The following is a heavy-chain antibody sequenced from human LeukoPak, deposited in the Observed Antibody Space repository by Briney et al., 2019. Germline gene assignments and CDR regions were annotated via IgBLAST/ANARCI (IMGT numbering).Heavy chain of an antibody. CDR2: IRISTYGATT. CDR1: GLPFSDYA. D-gene: IGHD1-1*01. CDR3: ATHRLESHDIQFDY. V-gene: IGHV3-49*04. J-gene: IGHJ4*02. Sequence: GGSLRLSCTVSGLPFSDYAFSWVRQSPGKGLEWVGFIRISTYGATTEYSAPAKDRFTISRDASRSLAYLQMNNLKMEDTAVYYCATHRLESHDIQFDYWGQGAPVIVSS.